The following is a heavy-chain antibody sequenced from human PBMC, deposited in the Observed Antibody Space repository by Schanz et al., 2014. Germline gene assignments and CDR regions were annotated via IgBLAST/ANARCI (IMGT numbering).Heavy chain of an antibody. Sequence: EVHLVESGGGLVKPGGSLRLSCAASGFTFRTYLMNWVRQAPGKGLEWVSFISSSSSTIYYADSVKGRFTISRDNAKNSLYLQMNSLRDEDTAVYYCAREGERKGMLPYYFDYWGQGALVTVSS. V-gene: IGHV3-48*02. J-gene: IGHJ4*02. CDR3: AREGERKGMLPYYFDY. CDR1: GFTFRTYL. D-gene: IGHD3-10*01. CDR2: ISSSSSTI.